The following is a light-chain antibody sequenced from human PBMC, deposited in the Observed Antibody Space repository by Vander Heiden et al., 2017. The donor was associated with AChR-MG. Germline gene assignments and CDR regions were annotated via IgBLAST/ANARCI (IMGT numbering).Light chain of an antibody. CDR1: NIGSKS. Sequence: SSVLTQPPPVSVAPGKTARITCGGNNIGSKSVHWYQQKPGQAPGLVIYYDSDRPSGIPERFSGSNSGNTATLTISRVEAGDEADYYCQVWDSSSDHPVFGGGTKLTVL. J-gene: IGLJ2*01. V-gene: IGLV3-21*04. CDR2: YDS. CDR3: QVWDSSSDHPV.